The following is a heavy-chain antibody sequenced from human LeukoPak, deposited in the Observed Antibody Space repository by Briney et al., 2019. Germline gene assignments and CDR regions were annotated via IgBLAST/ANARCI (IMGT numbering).Heavy chain of an antibody. Sequence: XYMXWVRQAPGXXREGVSLIYSGGSTYYADSVTGRFTISRDNSKNTRYLQMNSLRAEDTAVYYCAXXRVGXXXDYWGQXTXVTVSS. CDR2: IYSGGST. V-gene: IGHV3-66*01. CDR1: XY. J-gene: IGHJ4*02. CDR3: AXXRVGXXXDY.